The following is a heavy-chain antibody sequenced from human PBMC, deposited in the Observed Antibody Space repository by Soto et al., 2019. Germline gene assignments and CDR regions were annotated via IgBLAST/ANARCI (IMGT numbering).Heavy chain of an antibody. CDR1: GGSISSDDYY. Sequence: SETLSLTCTVSGGSISSDDYYWSWIRQPPGKGLEWIGYIYYSGTTYYNPSLKSRVTMSVDTSKNQFSLKLSSVTAADTAVYYCARIIEFWSGYYAFDYWGQGALVT. V-gene: IGHV4-30-4*01. CDR3: ARIIEFWSGYYAFDY. D-gene: IGHD3-3*01. J-gene: IGHJ4*02. CDR2: IYYSGTT.